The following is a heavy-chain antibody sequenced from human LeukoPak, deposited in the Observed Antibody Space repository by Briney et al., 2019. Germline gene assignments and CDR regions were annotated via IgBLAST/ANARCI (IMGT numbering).Heavy chain of an antibody. CDR3: AKDLALAGTGGGFDA. Sequence: GGSLRLSCAASGFTFSSYAMSWVRQAPGKGLEWVSAISGSGGSTYYADSVNGRFTISRDNSRNTVSLHMSSLRAEDTALYYCAKDLALAGTGGGFDAWGQGTRVAVSS. CDR2: ISGSGGST. V-gene: IGHV3-23*01. D-gene: IGHD6-19*01. J-gene: IGHJ3*01. CDR1: GFTFSSYA.